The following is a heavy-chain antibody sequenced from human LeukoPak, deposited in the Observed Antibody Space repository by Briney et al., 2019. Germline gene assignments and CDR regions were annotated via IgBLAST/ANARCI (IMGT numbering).Heavy chain of an antibody. Sequence: ASVKVSCKVSGDTLTELSTHWVRQAPGKGLEWMGGFDPEHGEMIYAQKLQGRVTMTEDRSTDTAYMELSSLRSEDTAVYYCATGGPGDLLKYWGKGTLVTVSS. J-gene: IGHJ4*02. D-gene: IGHD3-10*01. CDR3: ATGGPGDLLKY. CDR1: GDTLTELS. CDR2: FDPEHGEM. V-gene: IGHV1-24*01.